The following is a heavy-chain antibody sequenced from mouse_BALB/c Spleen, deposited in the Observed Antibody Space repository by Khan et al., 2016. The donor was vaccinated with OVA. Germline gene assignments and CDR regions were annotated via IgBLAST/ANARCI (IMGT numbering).Heavy chain of an antibody. V-gene: IGHV1-7*01. Sequence: QVQLQQSGAELAKPGASVKMSCKASGYTFTSYWMHWIKQRPGQGLEWIGYINPTSGYTDYNQKFKDKATLTADKSSSTAYMQLSSLTSDDSAGYYCARDRIDYWGQGTALTVSS. J-gene: IGHJ2*01. CDR2: INPTSGYT. CDR1: GYTFTSYW. CDR3: ARDRIDY.